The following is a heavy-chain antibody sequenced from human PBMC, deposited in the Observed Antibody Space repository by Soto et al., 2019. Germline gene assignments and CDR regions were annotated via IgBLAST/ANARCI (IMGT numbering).Heavy chain of an antibody. J-gene: IGHJ6*03. CDR3: ARGPCTCCESERYYYYMDV. CDR2: ISGGGMGT. D-gene: IGHD2-2*01. V-gene: IGHV3-23*01. Sequence: EVQLLESGGGLVQPGGSLRLSCAASGFTFSSYGMTWVRQARGKGLEWVSSISGGGMGTYYPDSAKGRFTISRDNSKNTAYLQVSSLRAEYTAVYFCARGPCTCCESERYYYYMDVWGKGTTVTVSS. CDR1: GFTFSSYG.